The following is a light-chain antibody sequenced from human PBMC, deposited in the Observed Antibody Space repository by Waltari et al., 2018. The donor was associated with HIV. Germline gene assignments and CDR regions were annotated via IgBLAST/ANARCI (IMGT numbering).Light chain of an antibody. V-gene: IGLV1-40*01. Sequence: QRVTISCTGSTSNVGAGLDVPWYQHLPGMTPKLLVDATVKRAAGFPDRFSGSKSGTSASRAITGLRAEDEADYYCQSLDISLGVSVFGGGTKLIVL. J-gene: IGLJ2*01. CDR3: QSLDISLGVSV. CDR1: TSNVGAGLD. CDR2: ATV.